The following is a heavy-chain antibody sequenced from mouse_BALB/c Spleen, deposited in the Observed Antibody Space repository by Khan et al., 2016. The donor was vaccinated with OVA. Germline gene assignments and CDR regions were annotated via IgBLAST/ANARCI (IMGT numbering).Heavy chain of an antibody. CDR2: IFTGGGNT. V-gene: IGHV1-63*02. CDR3: ERREAARGARDYFDY. D-gene: IGHD3-1*01. J-gene: IGHJ2*01. CDR1: GYTFTNYW. Sequence: QVQLKQSGAELVRPGTSVKLSCKAAGYTFTNYWIGWVKQRPGHGLEWIGDIFTGGGNTNYNEKFKGKATLTADKSSSTAYMQLSSLTSEDTAIYCCERREAARGARDYFDYWGQGTTLTVAS.